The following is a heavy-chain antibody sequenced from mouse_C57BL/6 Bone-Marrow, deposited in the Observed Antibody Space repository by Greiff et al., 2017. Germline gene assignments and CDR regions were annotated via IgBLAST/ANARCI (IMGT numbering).Heavy chain of an antibody. CDR2: IYPSDSET. J-gene: IGHJ2*01. V-gene: IGHV1-61*01. Sequence: QVQLQQPGAELVRPGSSVKLSCKASGYTFTSYWMDWVKQRPGQGLEWIGNIYPSDSETHYNQKFKDKATLPVDKSSSTAYMQLSSLTSEDSAVYYCARGALGGYFDYWGQGTTLTVSS. CDR3: ARGALGGYFDY. CDR1: GYTFTSYW.